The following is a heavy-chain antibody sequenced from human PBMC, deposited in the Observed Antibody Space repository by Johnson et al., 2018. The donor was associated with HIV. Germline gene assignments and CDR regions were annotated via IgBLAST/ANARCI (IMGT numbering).Heavy chain of an antibody. CDR2: ISYEGSYK. CDR3: ARGRKDIGAVDGVDTDGFDS. Sequence: VQLLESGGGVVQPGRSLRLFCAVSGFTFNTYTMHWVRQAPGRGLEWVAVISYEGSYKYYADSVKGRFTISRDTSKNTLYLQMNSLGPEDTGLYYCARGRKDIGAVDGVDTDGFDSWGQGTMVTVSS. J-gene: IGHJ3*01. D-gene: IGHD6-13*01. V-gene: IGHV3-30*04. CDR1: GFTFNTYT.